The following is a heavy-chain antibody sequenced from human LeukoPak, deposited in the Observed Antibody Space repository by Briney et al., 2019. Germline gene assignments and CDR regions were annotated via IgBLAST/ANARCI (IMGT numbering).Heavy chain of an antibody. D-gene: IGHD2-8*01. J-gene: IGHJ4*02. CDR3: ASFFCTSALCYYLDY. CDR1: GYTFTSNA. V-gene: IGHV7-4-1*02. CDR2: INTNTGNP. Sequence: ASVKVSCKASGYTFTSNALGWVRQAPGQGLEWMGWINTNTGNPTYAQGFTGRFVFSLDTSDNTAYLQISSLQAEDTAVYSCASFFCTSALCYYLDYWGQGALVTVSS.